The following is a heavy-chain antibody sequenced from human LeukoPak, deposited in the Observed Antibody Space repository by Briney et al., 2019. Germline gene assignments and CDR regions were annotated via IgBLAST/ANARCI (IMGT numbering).Heavy chain of an antibody. Sequence: ASVKVSCEASGYTFTSYDINWVRQATGQGLEWMGWMNPNSGNTGYAQKFQGRVTMTRNTSISTAYMELSSLRSEDTAVYYCARGRGRGRDGYNLIDYWGQGTLVTVSS. J-gene: IGHJ4*02. CDR3: ARGRGRGRDGYNLIDY. V-gene: IGHV1-8*01. D-gene: IGHD5-24*01. CDR1: GYTFTSYD. CDR2: MNPNSGNT.